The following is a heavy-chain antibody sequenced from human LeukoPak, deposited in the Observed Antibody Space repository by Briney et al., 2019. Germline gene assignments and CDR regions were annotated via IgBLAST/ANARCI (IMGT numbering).Heavy chain of an antibody. J-gene: IGHJ5*02. Sequence: ASVKVSCKASGYTFTGYYMHWVRQAPGQGLEWMGWINPNSGGTNYAQKFQGRVTMTRDTSISTAYMELSRLRSDDTAVYYCARGGRISMVRGVWNWFDPWGQGTLVTVSS. CDR3: ARGGRISMVRGVWNWFDP. D-gene: IGHD3-10*01. V-gene: IGHV1-2*02. CDR2: INPNSGGT. CDR1: GYTFTGYY.